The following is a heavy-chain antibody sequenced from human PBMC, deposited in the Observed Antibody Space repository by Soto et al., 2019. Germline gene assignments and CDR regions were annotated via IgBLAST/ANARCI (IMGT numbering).Heavy chain of an antibody. CDR1: GYSFTSYW. CDR2: IYPGDSDT. V-gene: IGHV5-51*01. Sequence: GESLKISCKGSGYSFTSYWIGWVRQMPGKGLEWMGIIYPGDSDTRYSPSFQGQVTISADKSISTAYLQWSSLKAWDTAMYYCASVKEVGATPNSYYGMDVWGQGTTVTVSS. D-gene: IGHD1-26*01. CDR3: ASVKEVGATPNSYYGMDV. J-gene: IGHJ6*02.